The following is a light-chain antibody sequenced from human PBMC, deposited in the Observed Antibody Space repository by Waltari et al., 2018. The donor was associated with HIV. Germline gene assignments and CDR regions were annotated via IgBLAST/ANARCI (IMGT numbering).Light chain of an antibody. V-gene: IGLV2-23*01. Sequence: QSPLTPPASVSGSPGQSITISCTGTSSDVGSYNLVSWYPQHPGKAPKVMVYEGSKRPAGVSNRLSGSNSGNTASLTISGLQAEDEADYYCCSYTGSSTRRPYVFGTGTKVTVL. J-gene: IGLJ1*01. CDR3: CSYTGSSTRRPYV. CDR1: SSDVGSYNL. CDR2: EGS.